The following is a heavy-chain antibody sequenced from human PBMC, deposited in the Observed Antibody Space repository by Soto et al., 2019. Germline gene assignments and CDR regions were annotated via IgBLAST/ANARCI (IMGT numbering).Heavy chain of an antibody. CDR1: GYIFSTHG. J-gene: IGHJ4*02. D-gene: IGHD2-15*01. V-gene: IGHV1-18*01. CDR2: INPYNGKT. Sequence: QVQLEQSGAEVKKSGASVKVSCKASGYIFSTHGITWVRQAPGQGLEWMGWINPYNGKTNYAQKFQGRVTMTTETSRKTAYMELRSLRSDDTAVYYCARVQIVVVVGGTPADYWGQGTLVTVSS. CDR3: ARVQIVVVVGGTPADY.